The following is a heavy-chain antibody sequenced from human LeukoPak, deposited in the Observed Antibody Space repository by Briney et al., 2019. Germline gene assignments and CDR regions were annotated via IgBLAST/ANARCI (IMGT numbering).Heavy chain of an antibody. J-gene: IGHJ5*02. CDR1: GGSISSSSYY. D-gene: IGHD3-3*01. CDR3: ARVNYDFWSGYYYWFDP. Sequence: PSETLSLTCTVSGGSISSSSYYWSWIRQPPGKGLEWIGYIYYSGSTNYNPSLKSRVTISVDTSKNQFSLKLSSVTAADTAVYYCARVNYDFWSGYYYWFDPWGQGTLVTVSS. V-gene: IGHV4-61*01. CDR2: IYYSGST.